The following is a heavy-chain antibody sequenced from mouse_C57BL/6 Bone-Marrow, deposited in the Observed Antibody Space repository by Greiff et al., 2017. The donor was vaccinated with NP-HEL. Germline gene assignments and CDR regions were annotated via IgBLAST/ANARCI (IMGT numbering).Heavy chain of an antibody. J-gene: IGHJ4*01. CDR2: ISYDGSN. CDR1: GYSITSGYY. V-gene: IGHV3-6*01. CDR3: ARDRGYYVGYYAMDY. Sequence: EESGPGLVKPSQSLSLTCSVTGYSITSGYYWNWIRQFPGNKLEWMGYISYDGSNNYNPSLKNRISITRDTSKNQFFLKLNSVTTEDTATYYCARDRGYYVGYYAMDYWGQGTSVTVSS. D-gene: IGHD2-3*01.